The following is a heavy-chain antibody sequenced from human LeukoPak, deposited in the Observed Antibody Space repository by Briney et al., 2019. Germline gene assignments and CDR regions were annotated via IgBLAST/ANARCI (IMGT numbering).Heavy chain of an antibody. Sequence: PSETLSLTCTVSGGSISSSSYYWGWIRQPPGKGLEWLGSIYYSGSTYYNPSLKSRVTISVDTSKNQFSLKLSSVTAADTAVYYCASEGLLWFGELLYRASGWFDPWGQGTLVTVSS. CDR2: IYYSGST. J-gene: IGHJ5*02. CDR1: GGSISSSSYY. CDR3: ASEGLLWFGELLYRASGWFDP. D-gene: IGHD3-10*01. V-gene: IGHV4-39*01.